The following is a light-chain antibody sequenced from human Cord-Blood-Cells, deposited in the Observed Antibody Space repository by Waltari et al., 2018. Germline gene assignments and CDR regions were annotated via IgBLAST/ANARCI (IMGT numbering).Light chain of an antibody. Sequence: EIVLTHSPATLSLSPGERATLYCRASQSVSSYLAWYQQKPGQAPRLLIYDASNRATGIPARVSGSGSGTDFTLTSSSLEPEDFAVYYCQQRSNWPLTFGGGTKVEIK. V-gene: IGKV3-11*01. CDR1: QSVSSY. CDR3: QQRSNWPLT. J-gene: IGKJ4*01. CDR2: DAS.